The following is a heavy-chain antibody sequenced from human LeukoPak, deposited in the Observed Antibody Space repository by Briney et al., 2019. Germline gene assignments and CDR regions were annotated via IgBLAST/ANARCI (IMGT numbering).Heavy chain of an antibody. CDR1: GVTFSSYW. J-gene: IGHJ4*02. V-gene: IGHV3-7*01. D-gene: IGHD2-15*01. Sequence: GGSLRLSCAASGVTFSSYWMSWVRQAPGKGREWVANIKQDGSEKYYVDSVKGRFTISRDNAKNSLYLQMNSLRAEDTAVYYCARALIVVVVADYFDYWGQGTLVTVSS. CDR2: IKQDGSEK. CDR3: ARALIVVVVADYFDY.